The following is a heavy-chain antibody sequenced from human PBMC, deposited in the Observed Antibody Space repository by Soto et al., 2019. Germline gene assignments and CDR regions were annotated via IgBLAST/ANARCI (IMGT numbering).Heavy chain of an antibody. CDR1: GFTFTSYS. D-gene: IGHD2-21*01. Sequence: PGGSLRLSCATSGFTFTSYSMNWVGQAPGRGLEWLSYISRSRDSMFYAASVRGRLTISRASATSSLSLHLTSLSDDATALYFFARGLGWRRGPLDCRGQGTPVTAPS. CDR3: ARGLGWRRGPLDC. J-gene: IGHJ4*02. V-gene: IGHV3-48*02. CDR2: ISRSRDSM.